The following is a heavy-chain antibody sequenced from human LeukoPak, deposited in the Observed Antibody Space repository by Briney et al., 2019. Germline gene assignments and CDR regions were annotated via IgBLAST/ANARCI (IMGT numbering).Heavy chain of an antibody. CDR1: GGSISSYY. Sequence: PSETLSLTCTVSGGSISSYYWSWIQQPPGKGLEWIGYIYYSGSTNYDPSLKSRVTISVDTSKNQFSLKLSSVTAADTAVYYCARSINFDYWGQGTLVTVSS. CDR3: ARSINFDY. J-gene: IGHJ4*02. V-gene: IGHV4-59*01. D-gene: IGHD6-6*01. CDR2: IYYSGST.